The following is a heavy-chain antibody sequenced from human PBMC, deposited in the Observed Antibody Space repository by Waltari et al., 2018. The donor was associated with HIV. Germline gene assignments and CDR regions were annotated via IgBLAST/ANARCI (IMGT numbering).Heavy chain of an antibody. CDR2: ISRSSSSI. Sequence: EVQLVESGGGLVQPGGSLRLSCAASGFPFSNYTMNRVRQDPGKGLEWVSYISRSSSSIFYADAVKGRFTISRDNAKNSLYLQMNSLRVEDTAVYYCARDINGGWGYWGQGTLVTVAS. V-gene: IGHV3-48*01. CDR3: ARDINGGWGY. J-gene: IGHJ4*02. D-gene: IGHD7-27*01. CDR1: GFPFSNYT.